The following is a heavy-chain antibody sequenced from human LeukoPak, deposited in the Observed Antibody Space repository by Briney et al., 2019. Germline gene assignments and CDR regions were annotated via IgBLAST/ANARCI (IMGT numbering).Heavy chain of an antibody. CDR1: GFTFSTYG. D-gene: IGHD6-19*01. Sequence: GGSLRLSCAASGFTFSTYGVYWFRQAPGKGLEWASSNSGGSSYYADSVKGRFTISRDNSKNTLYLQMNSLRAEDTAVYYCAKDLGSSGWYIDYWGQGTLVTVSS. V-gene: IGHV3-23*01. J-gene: IGHJ4*02. CDR2: NSGGSS. CDR3: AKDLGSSGWYIDY.